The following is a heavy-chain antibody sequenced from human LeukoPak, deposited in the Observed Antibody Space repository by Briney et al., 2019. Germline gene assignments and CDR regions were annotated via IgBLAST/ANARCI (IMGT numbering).Heavy chain of an antibody. CDR3: GRVSCGGNCYSLIGTFDI. D-gene: IGHD2-15*01. CDR1: GGTFIIYA. Sequence: SVKVSFKGSGGTFIIYAISWVRQAPGQGGEWMGGIITIFGTANYAQKFQGRVTITADESTSTAYMEMSSLRSEDTAVYYCGRVSCGGNCYSLIGTFDIWGQGTMVTVSS. J-gene: IGHJ3*02. CDR2: IITIFGTA. V-gene: IGHV1-69*13.